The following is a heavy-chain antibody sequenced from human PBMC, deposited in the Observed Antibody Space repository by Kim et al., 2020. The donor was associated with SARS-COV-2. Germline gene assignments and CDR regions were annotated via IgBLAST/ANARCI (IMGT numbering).Heavy chain of an antibody. Sequence: PSHKSRVTISVDTSKNQFSPQLSSVTAADTAVYYCARESTGDSSGWFFALWGQGTLGTVSS. D-gene: IGHD6-19*01. J-gene: IGHJ4*02. CDR3: ARESTGDSSGWFFAL. V-gene: IGHV4-30-2*05.